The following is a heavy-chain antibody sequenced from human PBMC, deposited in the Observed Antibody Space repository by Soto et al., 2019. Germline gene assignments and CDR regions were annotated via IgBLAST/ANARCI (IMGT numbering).Heavy chain of an antibody. D-gene: IGHD2-21*02. Sequence: QVPLVQSGAEVRKPGSSVKVSCRASGSTFSSYTVNWVRQAAGQGLEWIGRIIPILGTTDYARRFKGRVTITADRSAKTADMELTSLTSEDTAVPYCARRRYCGADCYSKFYYGMDFWGQGTTVTVSS. J-gene: IGHJ6*02. CDR1: GSTFSSYT. CDR2: IIPILGTT. V-gene: IGHV1-69*08. CDR3: ARRRYCGADCYSKFYYGMDF.